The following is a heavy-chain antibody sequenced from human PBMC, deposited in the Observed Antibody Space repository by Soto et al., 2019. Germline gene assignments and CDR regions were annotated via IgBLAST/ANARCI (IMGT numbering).Heavy chain of an antibody. J-gene: IGHJ5*02. V-gene: IGHV3-23*01. CDR1: GFTFSSYA. CDR3: AKGRYDYVWGSYRYVAGWFDP. CDR2: ISGSGGST. D-gene: IGHD3-16*02. Sequence: GGSLRLSCAASGFTFSSYAMSWVRQAPGKGLEWVSAISGSGGSTYYADSVKGRFTISRDNPKNTLYLQMNSLRAEDTAVYYCAKGRYDYVWGSYRYVAGWFDPWGQGTLVTVSS.